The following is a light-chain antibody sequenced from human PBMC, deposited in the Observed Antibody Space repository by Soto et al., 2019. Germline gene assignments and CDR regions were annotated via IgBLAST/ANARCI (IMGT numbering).Light chain of an antibody. CDR1: SSDVGGYKY. J-gene: IGLJ2*01. Sequence: QSALTQPASVSGSPGQSIAISCTGSSSDVGGYKYVSWYQQYPGKAPQLIIYEVTKRPSGVSNRFSGSKSGNTASLTISGLRADDEADYSCCSYSGSSTFVIFGGGTKLTVL. CDR3: CSYSGSSTFVI. CDR2: EVT. V-gene: IGLV2-23*02.